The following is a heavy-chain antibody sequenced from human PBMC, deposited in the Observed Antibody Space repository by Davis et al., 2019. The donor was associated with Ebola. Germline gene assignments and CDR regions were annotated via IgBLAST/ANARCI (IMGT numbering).Heavy chain of an antibody. CDR1: GGSISSYY. D-gene: IGHD5-12*01. CDR2: IYYSGST. CDR3: ARYSGYDSFILGYYGMDV. V-gene: IGHV4-59*08. Sequence: MPSETLSLTCTVSGGSISSYYWSWIRQPPGKGLEWIGYIYYSGSTNYNPSLKSRVTISVDTSKNQFSLKLSSVTAADTAVYYCARYSGYDSFILGYYGMDVWGQGTTVTVSS. J-gene: IGHJ6*02.